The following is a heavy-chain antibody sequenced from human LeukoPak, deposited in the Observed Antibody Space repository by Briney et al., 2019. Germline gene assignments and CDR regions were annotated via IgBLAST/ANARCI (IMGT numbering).Heavy chain of an antibody. J-gene: IGHJ4*02. CDR3: ARGAAAAAGD. CDR2: INPNSGGT. Sequence: ASVKASCKASGYTFTSYGISWVRQAPGQGLEWMGWINPNSGGTNYAQKFQGRVTMTRDTSISTAYMELSRLRSDDTAVYYCARGAAAAAGDWGQGTLVTVSS. CDR1: GYTFTSYG. V-gene: IGHV1-2*02. D-gene: IGHD6-13*01.